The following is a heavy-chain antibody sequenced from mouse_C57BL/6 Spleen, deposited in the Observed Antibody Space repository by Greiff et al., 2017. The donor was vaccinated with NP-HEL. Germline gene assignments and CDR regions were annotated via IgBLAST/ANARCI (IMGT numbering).Heavy chain of an antibody. V-gene: IGHV1-59*01. D-gene: IGHD1-2*01. CDR2: IDPSDSYT. CDR3: ARLLRLDYYFDY. J-gene: IGHJ2*01. Sequence: QVQLKQPGAELVRPGTSVKLSCKASGYTFTSYWMHWVKQRPGQGLEWIGVIDPSDSYTNYNQKFKGKATLTVDTSSSTAYMQLSSLTSEDSAVYYCARLLRLDYYFDYWGQGTTLTVSS. CDR1: GYTFTSYW.